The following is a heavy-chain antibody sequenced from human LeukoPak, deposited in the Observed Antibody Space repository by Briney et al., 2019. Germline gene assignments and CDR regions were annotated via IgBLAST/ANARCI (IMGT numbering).Heavy chain of an antibody. D-gene: IGHD6-6*01. CDR1: GGSFSGYY. CDR3: ARARGSSSFFFDY. J-gene: IGHJ4*02. V-gene: IGHV4-34*01. CDR2: INHSGST. Sequence: PSETLSLTCAVYGGSFSGYYWSWIRQPPGKGLEWIGEINHSGSTNYNPSLKSRVTISVDTSKNQFSLKLSSVTAADTAVYYCARARGSSSFFFDYWGQGTLVTVSS.